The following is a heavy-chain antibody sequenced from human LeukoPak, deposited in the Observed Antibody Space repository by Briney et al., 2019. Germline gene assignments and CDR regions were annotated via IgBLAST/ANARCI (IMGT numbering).Heavy chain of an antibody. CDR2: IYYSGST. CDR3: ARVGGSYCSSTSCYLRRNYYYYYMDV. D-gene: IGHD2-2*01. J-gene: IGHJ6*03. CDR1: GGSISSYY. Sequence: SETLSLTCTVSGGSISSYYWSWIRQPPGKGLEWIGYIYYSGSTNYNPSLKSRVTISVDTSKNQFSLKLSSVTAADTAVYYCARVGGSYCSSTSCYLRRNYYYYYMDVWGKGTMVTVSS. V-gene: IGHV4-59*01.